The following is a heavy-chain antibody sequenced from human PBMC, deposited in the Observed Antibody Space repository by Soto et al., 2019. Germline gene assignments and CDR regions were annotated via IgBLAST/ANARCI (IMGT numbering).Heavy chain of an antibody. CDR1: GFTFNTYS. CDR2: ISSASSTM. J-gene: IGHJ4*02. D-gene: IGHD3-10*01. CDR3: ARTEFGELRIGY. V-gene: IGHV3-48*01. Sequence: EVQLVESGGGLVQPGGSLRLSCAASGFTFNTYSMVWVRQAPGKGLEWVSYISSASSTMYYADSVKGRFTISRDNAKNSLYLQMNSLRAEDTAVHYCARTEFGELRIGYWGQGTPVTVSS.